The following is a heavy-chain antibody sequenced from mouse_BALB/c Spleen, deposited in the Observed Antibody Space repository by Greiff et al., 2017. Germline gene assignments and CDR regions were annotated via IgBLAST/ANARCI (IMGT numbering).Heavy chain of an antibody. CDR1: GYTFTSYW. CDR3: TRWYYGYRYFDV. J-gene: IGHJ1*01. CDR2: IYPGNSDT. V-gene: IGHV1-5*01. Sequence: EVQLQESGTVLARPGASVKMSCKASGYTFTSYWMHWVKQRPGQGLEWIGAIYPGNSDTSYNQKFKGKAKLTAVTSTSTAYMELSSLTNEDSAVYYCTRWYYGYRYFDVWGAGTTVTVSS. D-gene: IGHD1-1*01.